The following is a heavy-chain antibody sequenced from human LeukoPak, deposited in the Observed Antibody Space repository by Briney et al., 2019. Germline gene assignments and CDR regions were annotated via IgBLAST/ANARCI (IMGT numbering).Heavy chain of an antibody. D-gene: IGHD6-13*01. Sequence: ASVKVSCKASGYTFTSYGISWVRQAPGQGLEWMGWISAYNGNTNYAQELQGRVTMTTDTSTSTAYMELRSLRSDDTAVYYCARDLGIRYSSSWYGKNWFDPWGQGTLVTVSS. CDR3: ARDLGIRYSSSWYGKNWFDP. J-gene: IGHJ5*02. CDR2: ISAYNGNT. CDR1: GYTFTSYG. V-gene: IGHV1-18*01.